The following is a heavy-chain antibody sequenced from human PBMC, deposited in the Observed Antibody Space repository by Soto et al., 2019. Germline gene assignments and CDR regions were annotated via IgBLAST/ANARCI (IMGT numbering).Heavy chain of an antibody. D-gene: IGHD3-10*01. CDR3: TADDAYHGSGEFAY. V-gene: IGHV3-15*01. CDR1: GFTFSSAW. CDR2: IKSKSSGETT. Sequence: EVQLVESGGGLVEPGGSLSLSCAASGFTFSSAWMSWFRQAPGKGLEWIGLIKSKSSGETTDYAAPVKGRFTISRDDSKNTLYLQMDSLQTEDTAMYFCTADDAYHGSGEFAYWGQGTLVTVCS. J-gene: IGHJ4*02.